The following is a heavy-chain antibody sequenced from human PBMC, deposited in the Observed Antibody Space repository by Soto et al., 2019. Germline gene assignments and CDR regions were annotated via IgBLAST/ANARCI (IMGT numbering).Heavy chain of an antibody. Sequence: GGSLRLSCAASGFTFRIYAMSWVRQAPGKGLEWVSTISGNGGTSYADFVRGRFTIYRDNSKNTLYLQMNSLRAEDTAVYYCAKDATGSGWISDYWGQGNLVTVSS. J-gene: IGHJ4*02. D-gene: IGHD3-22*01. CDR2: ISGNGGT. CDR3: AKDATGSGWISDY. V-gene: IGHV3-23*01. CDR1: GFTFRIYA.